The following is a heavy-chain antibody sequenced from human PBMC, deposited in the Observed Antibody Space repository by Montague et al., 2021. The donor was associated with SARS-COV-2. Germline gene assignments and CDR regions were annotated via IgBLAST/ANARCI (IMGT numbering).Heavy chain of an antibody. D-gene: IGHD3-10*01. V-gene: IGHV6-1*01. CDR3: AREYHPPLWFGELDYYGMDV. J-gene: IGHJ6*02. CDR1: GDSVSSNSAA. Sequence: CAISGDSVSSNSAAWNWIRQSPSRGLEWLGRTYYRSKWYNDYAVPVKSRITINPDTSKNQFSLQLNSVTPEDTAVYYCAREYHPPLWFGELDYYGMDVWGQGTTVTVSS. CDR2: TYYRSKWYN.